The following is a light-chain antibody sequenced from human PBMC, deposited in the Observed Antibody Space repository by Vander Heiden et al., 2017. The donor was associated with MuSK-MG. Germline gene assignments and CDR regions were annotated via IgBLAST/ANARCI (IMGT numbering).Light chain of an antibody. CDR3: QQDDNVPHT. Sequence: DIQMTQSPSSLPASVGDRVTITCQASQDISNYLNWYQHKPGKAPKLLIYDASDLETGVPSRFSGSGSGTDFTFTISSLQPEDVATYYCQQDDNVPHTFGQGTRLEFK. CDR2: DAS. V-gene: IGKV1-33*01. CDR1: QDISNY. J-gene: IGKJ5*01.